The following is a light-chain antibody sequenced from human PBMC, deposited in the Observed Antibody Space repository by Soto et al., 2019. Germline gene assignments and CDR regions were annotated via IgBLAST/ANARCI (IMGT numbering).Light chain of an antibody. J-gene: IGLJ1*01. CDR3: HLWDSGSDHHV. V-gene: IGLV3-21*02. CDR2: DDT. CDR1: NIGSKS. Sequence: SYELTQPPSMSVAPGQTARVTCGGNNIGSKSVHWYQQKPGQATVLVVYDDTDRPSGIPERFSGSNSGNTATLTISRVDAGDEADYYCHLWDSGSDHHVFGSGTKVTVL.